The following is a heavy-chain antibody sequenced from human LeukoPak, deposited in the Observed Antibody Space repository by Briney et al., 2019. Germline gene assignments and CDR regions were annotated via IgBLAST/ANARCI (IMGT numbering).Heavy chain of an antibody. V-gene: IGHV1-18*01. J-gene: IGHJ4*02. CDR3: ARRIAAAGVGIVY. Sequence: ASVKVSCKASGYSFTNYGIIWVRQTPGQGLQWMGWISAHNGNTNYAQKLQGRVTLTTDTSTSTVYMELRSLTSDDTAVYYCARRIAAAGVGIVYWGQGTLVTVSS. CDR2: ISAHNGNT. D-gene: IGHD6-13*01. CDR1: GYSFTNYG.